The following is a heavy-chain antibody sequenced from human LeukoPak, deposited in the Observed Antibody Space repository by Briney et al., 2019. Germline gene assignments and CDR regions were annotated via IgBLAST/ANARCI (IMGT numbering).Heavy chain of an antibody. CDR2: IDGSGDTI. Sequence: GASLRLSCAASGFTFSDYSMNWVRRAPGKGLEWVSYIDGSGDTIYYADSVKGRFTISRDNAKNSLDLQMNSLRDEDTAVYYCSRRFDCWGQGALVTVSS. CDR3: SRRFDC. J-gene: IGHJ4*02. V-gene: IGHV3-48*02. CDR1: GFTFSDYS.